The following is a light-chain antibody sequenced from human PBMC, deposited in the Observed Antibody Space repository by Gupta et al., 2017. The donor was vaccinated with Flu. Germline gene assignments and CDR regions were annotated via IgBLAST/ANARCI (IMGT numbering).Light chain of an antibody. V-gene: IGKV1-5*03. CDR1: RSVGYS. CDR3: QQYNKYSWT. CDR2: ATS. Sequence: DLQMTQSPSTLSASIGDRLTLTCRASRSVGYSLAWFQQKPGGAPKLLIYATSILQNGVPSRFSGGGSGTEFTLTISNLQPDDFATYYCQQYNKYSWTFGQGTKVEVK. J-gene: IGKJ1*01.